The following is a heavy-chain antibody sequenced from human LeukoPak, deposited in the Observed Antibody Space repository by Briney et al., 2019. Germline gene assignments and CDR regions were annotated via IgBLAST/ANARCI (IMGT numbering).Heavy chain of an antibody. CDR1: GFTFSSYG. V-gene: IGHV3-30*02. Sequence: GGSLRLSCAASGFTFSSYGMHWVRQAPGKGLEWVAFIRYDGSNKYYADSVKGRFTISRDNSKNTLYLQVNSLSAEDTAVYYCGKGYSYGHFDYWGQGTLATVSS. CDR3: GKGYSYGHFDY. J-gene: IGHJ4*02. CDR2: IRYDGSNK. D-gene: IGHD5-18*01.